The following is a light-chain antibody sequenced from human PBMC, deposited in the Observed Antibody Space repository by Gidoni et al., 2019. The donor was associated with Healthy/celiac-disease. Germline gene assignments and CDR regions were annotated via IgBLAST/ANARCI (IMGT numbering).Light chain of an antibody. CDR2: GAS. CDR3: QQYGSSPPYT. V-gene: IGKV3-20*01. Sequence: EIVLTQSPGTLSLPPGERATLSCRASQSVSSSYLAWYQQKPGQAPRLLIYGASSRAAGLPDRFSGSGSGTDFTLTISRLEPEDFAVYYCQQYGSSPPYTFGQGTKLEIK. J-gene: IGKJ2*01. CDR1: QSVSSSY.